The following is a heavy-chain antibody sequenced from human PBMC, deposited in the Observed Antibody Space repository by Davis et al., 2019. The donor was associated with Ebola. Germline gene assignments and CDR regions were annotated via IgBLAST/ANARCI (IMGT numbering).Heavy chain of an antibody. CDR3: ARKYNMDV. Sequence: GESLKISCKVSGFNFSIYSMNWVRQAPGKGLEWVSSISSSSSYMYYADSVKGRFTISRDNSNNTLFLQLNSLRAEDTAVYYCARKYNMDVWGQGTTVTVSS. J-gene: IGHJ6*02. CDR2: ISSSSSYM. D-gene: IGHD1-1*01. V-gene: IGHV3-21*01. CDR1: GFNFSIYS.